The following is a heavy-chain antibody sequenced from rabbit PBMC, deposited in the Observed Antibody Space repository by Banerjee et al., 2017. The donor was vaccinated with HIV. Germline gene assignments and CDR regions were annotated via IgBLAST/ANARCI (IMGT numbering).Heavy chain of an antibody. V-gene: IGHV1S45*01. J-gene: IGHJ4*01. CDR2: INSSSGNT. Sequence: QEQLEESGGDLVKPEGSLTLTCTASAFSFSNRYVMCWVRQAPGKGLEWIACINSSSGNTVYANWAKGRFTISKTSSTTVTLQMTSLTAADTATYFCARDNNRWGLDLNLWGPGTLVTVS. D-gene: IGHD3-1*01. CDR1: AFSFSNRYV. CDR3: ARDNNRWGLDLNL.